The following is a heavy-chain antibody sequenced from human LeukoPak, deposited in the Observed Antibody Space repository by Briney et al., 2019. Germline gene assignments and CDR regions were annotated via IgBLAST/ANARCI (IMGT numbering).Heavy chain of an antibody. V-gene: IGHV4-59*08. D-gene: IGHD3-22*01. Sequence: SETLCLTSAVTGGSICIYYWSCIRDRPGKGLECSVYIYCCGSTNYIPSLKSRVTISLDTSKNQFSVKLSDVTAADTAVYYCARHAGLYDSCGYRAFDSWRERTKVSV. CDR3: ARHAGLYDSCGYRAFDS. CDR1: GGSICIYY. J-gene: IGHJ3*02. CDR2: IYCCGST.